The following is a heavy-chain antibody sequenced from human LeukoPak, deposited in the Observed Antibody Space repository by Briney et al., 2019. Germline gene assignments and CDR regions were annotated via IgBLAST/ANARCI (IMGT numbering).Heavy chain of an antibody. J-gene: IGHJ4*02. CDR3: ARDPRTVRI. Sequence: PGGSLRLSCAASGFTFSDNYMTWVRQAPGKGLEWLSYISGNGGVIQYTDSVKGRFTISRDNAKNLLYLQMDSLRVEDTAIYYCARDPRTVRIWGQGTLVTVSS. V-gene: IGHV3-11*04. CDR2: ISGNGGVI. CDR1: GFTFSDNY. D-gene: IGHD1-1*01.